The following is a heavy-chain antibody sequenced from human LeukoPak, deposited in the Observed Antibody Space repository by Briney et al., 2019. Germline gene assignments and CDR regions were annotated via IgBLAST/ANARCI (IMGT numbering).Heavy chain of an antibody. CDR3: ATSYDSSGCE. J-gene: IGHJ4*02. V-gene: IGHV3-7*01. D-gene: IGHD3-22*01. CDR1: GFTFSRYW. CDR2: IKEDGSAK. Sequence: GGSLRLSCSASGFTFSRYWMSWVRQAPGKGLEWVANIKEDGSAKYYVDSVKGRFTISRDNAKNSVYLQMNSLRAEDTAVYYCATSYDSSGCEWGQGTLVTVSS.